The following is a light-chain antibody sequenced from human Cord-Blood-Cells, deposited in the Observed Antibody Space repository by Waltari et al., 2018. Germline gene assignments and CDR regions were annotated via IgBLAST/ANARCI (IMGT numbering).Light chain of an antibody. CDR1: SSYVGSYNL. V-gene: IGLV2-23*02. Sequence: QSALPQPASVSGSPGPSITISCTGTSSYVGSYNLVSCYQPHPGKAPKLMIYEVSKRPSGVSNRFSGSKSGNTASLTISGLQAEDEADYYCCSYAGSSTDWVFGGGTKLTVL. CDR2: EVS. CDR3: CSYAGSSTDWV. J-gene: IGLJ3*02.